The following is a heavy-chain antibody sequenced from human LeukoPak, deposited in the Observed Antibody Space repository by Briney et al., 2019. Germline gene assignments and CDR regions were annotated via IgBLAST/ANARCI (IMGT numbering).Heavy chain of an antibody. J-gene: IGHJ6*03. CDR1: GYSISSGYY. CDR2: IYHSGST. CDR3: AGRDYYDSSGYYFDYYYMDV. D-gene: IGHD3-22*01. Sequence: SETLSLTCTVSGYSISSGYYWGWIRQPPGKGLEWIGSIYHSGSTYYNPSLKSRVTISVDTSKNQFSLKLSSVTAADTAVYYCAGRDYYDSSGYYFDYYYMDVWGKGTAVTVSS. V-gene: IGHV4-38-2*02.